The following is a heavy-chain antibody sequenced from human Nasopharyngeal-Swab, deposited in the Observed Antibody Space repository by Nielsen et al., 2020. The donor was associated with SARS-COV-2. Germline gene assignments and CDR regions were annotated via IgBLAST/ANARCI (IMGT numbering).Heavy chain of an antibody. D-gene: IGHD2-21*02. Sequence: GESLKISCAASGFTFSSYAISWVRQAPGKGLEWVSAISGSGCSTYYADSVKGRFTISRDNSKNTLYLQMNSLRAEDTAVYYCAKVVRGYCGGDCPDWYFDLWGRGTLVTVSS. V-gene: IGHV3-23*01. J-gene: IGHJ2*01. CDR1: GFTFSSYA. CDR2: ISGSGCST. CDR3: AKVVRGYCGGDCPDWYFDL.